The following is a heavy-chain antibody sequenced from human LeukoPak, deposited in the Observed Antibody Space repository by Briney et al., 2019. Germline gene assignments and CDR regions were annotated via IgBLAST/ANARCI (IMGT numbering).Heavy chain of an antibody. CDR3: ARPYSSSWYAPP. J-gene: IGHJ5*02. CDR1: GGSFSGYY. CDR2: INHSGST. D-gene: IGHD6-13*01. Sequence: SETLSLTCAVYGGSFSGYYRSWIRQPPGKGLEWIGEINHSGSTNYNLSLKSRVTISVDTSKNQFSLKLSSVAAADTAVYYCARPYSSSWYAPPWGQGTLVTVSS. V-gene: IGHV4-34*01.